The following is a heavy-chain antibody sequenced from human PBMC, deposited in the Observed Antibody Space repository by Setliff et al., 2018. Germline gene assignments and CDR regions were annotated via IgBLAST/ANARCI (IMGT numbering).Heavy chain of an antibody. V-gene: IGHV3-20*04. CDR1: GFTFDVSG. D-gene: IGHD2-8*02. CDR2: INWSGGSR. CDR3: ARGTWWAFEI. Sequence: PGGSLRLSCGTSGFTFDVSGMSWVRQAPGEGLEWVSSINWSGGSRAYADSVKGRFTISRDNAKNSLYLQMNSLRVEDTAVYYCARGTWWAFEIWGQGTMVTVSS. J-gene: IGHJ3*02.